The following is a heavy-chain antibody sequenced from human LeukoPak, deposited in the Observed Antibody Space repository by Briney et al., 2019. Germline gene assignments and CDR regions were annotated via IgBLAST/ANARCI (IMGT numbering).Heavy chain of an antibody. CDR1: GYTFTSYY. CDR3: ARGGAYYDILTGYYYFDY. Sequence: ASVRVSCKASGYTFTSYYMHWVRQAPGQGLEWMGIINPSGGSTSYAQKFQGRVTMTRDTSTSTVYMELSSLRSEDTAVYYCARGGAYYDILTGYYYFDYWGQGTLVTVSS. D-gene: IGHD3-9*01. CDR2: INPSGGST. J-gene: IGHJ4*02. V-gene: IGHV1-46*01.